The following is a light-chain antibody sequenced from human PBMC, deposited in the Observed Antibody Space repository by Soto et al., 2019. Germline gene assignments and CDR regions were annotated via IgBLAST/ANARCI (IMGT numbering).Light chain of an antibody. J-gene: IGKJ5*01. CDR3: QQYGSSPLIT. V-gene: IGKV3-20*01. CDR1: QSVSSY. CDR2: GAS. Sequence: EIVLTQSPATLSLSPGERATLSCRASQSVSSYLAWYQQKPGQAPRRLTYGASSRATGTPDTLSSSGSGPDVSLTISRQEPEDSAVNYCQQYGSSPLITSGQGRRRE.